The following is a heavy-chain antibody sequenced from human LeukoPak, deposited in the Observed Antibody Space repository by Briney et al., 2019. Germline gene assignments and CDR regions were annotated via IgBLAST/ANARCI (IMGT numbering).Heavy chain of an antibody. J-gene: IGHJ4*02. D-gene: IGHD4-17*01. CDR3: ARERVTTTSFDY. V-gene: IGHV3-23*01. CDR1: GFTFSTYE. Sequence: GGSLRLSCAASGFTFSTYEMNWVRQAPGKGLEWVSLISGSGGNTYYVDSVKGRFTISRDNSKNTLYLQLNSLRADDTAVYYCARERVTTTSFDYWGQGTLVTVSS. CDR2: ISGSGGNT.